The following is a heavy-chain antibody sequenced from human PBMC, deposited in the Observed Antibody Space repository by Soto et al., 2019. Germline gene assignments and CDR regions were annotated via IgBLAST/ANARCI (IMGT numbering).Heavy chain of an antibody. CDR2: MNPGSGDT. CDR1: GYTFTNND. CDR3: ARMESFGSLNWFDP. V-gene: IGHV1-8*02. Sequence: ASVKVSCKASGYTFTNNDVSWVRQATGQGLEWMGWMNPGSGDTGYAQKFQGRVTMTRDISIATAYMELNSLTTQDTAIYYCARMESFGSLNWFDPWGQGTLVTVSS. D-gene: IGHD5-18*01. J-gene: IGHJ5*02.